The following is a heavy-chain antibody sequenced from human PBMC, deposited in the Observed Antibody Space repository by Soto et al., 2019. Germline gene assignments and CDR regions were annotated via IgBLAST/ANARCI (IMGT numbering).Heavy chain of an antibody. CDR2: IWYDGRKE. D-gene: IGHD6-19*01. Sequence: QVQLVESGGGVVQPGKSLRLSCAAAGFTFSDYAMHWVRQAPGKGLEWVAVIWYDGRKEDYVDSVKGRFSISRDNSKNTLYLEMNSLSVEDTAVYYCAKERRGWYHDTWGQGTLVTVSS. CDR1: GFTFSDYA. V-gene: IGHV3-33*03. J-gene: IGHJ5*02. CDR3: AKERRGWYHDT.